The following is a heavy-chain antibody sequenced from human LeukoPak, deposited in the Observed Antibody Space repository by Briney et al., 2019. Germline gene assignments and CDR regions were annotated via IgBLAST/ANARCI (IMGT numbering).Heavy chain of an antibody. CDR3: ARGSYGDYPDY. CDR1: GYTFTGYY. Sequence: ASVKVSCKASGYTFTGYYIHWVRQAPGQGLEWMGWIYPHSGGTDYAQKFQGRVTMTRDTSISTAYMELSRLRSDDTAVYYCARGSYGDYPDYWGQGTLVTVSS. D-gene: IGHD4-17*01. V-gene: IGHV1-2*02. J-gene: IGHJ4*02. CDR2: IYPHSGGT.